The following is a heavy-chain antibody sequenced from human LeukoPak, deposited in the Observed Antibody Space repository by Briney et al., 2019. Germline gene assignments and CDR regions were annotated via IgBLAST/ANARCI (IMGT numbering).Heavy chain of an antibody. CDR1: GFTFSTYG. CDR2: IWYDGSNK. J-gene: IGHJ4*02. D-gene: IGHD6-19*01. V-gene: IGHV3-33*01. CDR3: AREESSGWSSSY. Sequence: PGGSLGLSCEASGFTFSTYGMHWVRQAPGKGLEWVAVIWYDGSNKYYADSVKGRLTISTNDSKNTLYLQMNSLRAEDTAVYYCAREESSGWSSSYWGQGTLVTVSS.